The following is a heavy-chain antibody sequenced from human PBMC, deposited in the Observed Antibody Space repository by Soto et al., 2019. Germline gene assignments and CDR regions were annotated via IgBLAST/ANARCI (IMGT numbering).Heavy chain of an antibody. J-gene: IGHJ3*02. CDR2: INHAGST. D-gene: IGHD2-15*01. CDR1: NGSFSVYY. Sequence: QVQLQQWGAGLLKPSETLSLTCAVYNGSFSVYYWTWIRQPPGKGLEWIGEINHAGSTNYKPSLKSRVTISLDTSSNQFSLKLSSVTAADTAVYYCARDATRRGACDIWGQGTMVTVSS. V-gene: IGHV4-34*02. CDR3: ARDATRRGACDI.